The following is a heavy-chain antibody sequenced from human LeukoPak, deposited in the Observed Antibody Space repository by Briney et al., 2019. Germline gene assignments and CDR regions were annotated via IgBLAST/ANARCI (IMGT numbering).Heavy chain of an antibody. CDR3: ARDSRTTVTTNHYYFDY. D-gene: IGHD4-17*01. CDR1: GYTFTSYY. CDR2: IIPSGGST. V-gene: IGHV1-46*01. Sequence: ASVKVSCKASGYTFTSYYMHWVRQAPGQGLEWLGIIIPSGGSTSYAQKFQGRVTMTRDTSTSTVYMELSSLRSEDTAVYYCARDSRTTVTTNHYYFDYWGQGTLVTVSS. J-gene: IGHJ4*02.